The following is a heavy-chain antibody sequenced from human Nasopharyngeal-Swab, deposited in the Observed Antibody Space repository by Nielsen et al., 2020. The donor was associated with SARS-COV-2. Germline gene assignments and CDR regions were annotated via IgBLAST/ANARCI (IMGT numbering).Heavy chain of an antibody. J-gene: IGHJ4*02. CDR2: IYYSGST. Sequence: IRKRPGKGLEWIGYIYYSGSTYYNPSLKSRVTISVDTSKNQFSLKLSSETAADTAVYYCARGGAARPFFDSWGQGTLVTVSS. D-gene: IGHD6-6*01. CDR3: ARGGAARPFFDS. V-gene: IGHV4-31*02.